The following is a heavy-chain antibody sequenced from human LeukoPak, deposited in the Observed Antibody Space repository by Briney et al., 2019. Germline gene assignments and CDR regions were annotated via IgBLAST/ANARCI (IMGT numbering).Heavy chain of an antibody. CDR1: GFTVSSNY. D-gene: IGHD6-19*01. Sequence: GGSLRLSCAASGFTVSSNYMSWVRQAPGKRLEWVSVIYSGGSTYYADSVKGRFTISRDNSKNTLYLQMNSLRAEDTAVYYCARDLSAVAGTNYWGQGTLVTVSS. CDR3: ARDLSAVAGTNY. CDR2: IYSGGST. V-gene: IGHV3-66*01. J-gene: IGHJ4*02.